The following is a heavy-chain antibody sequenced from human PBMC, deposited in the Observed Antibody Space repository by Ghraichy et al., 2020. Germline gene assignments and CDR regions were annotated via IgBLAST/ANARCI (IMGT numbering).Heavy chain of an antibody. V-gene: IGHV4-34*01. J-gene: IGHJ4*02. CDR2: INHSGST. Sequence: SETLSLTCAVYGGSFSGYYWSWIRQPPGKGLEWIGEINHSGSTNYNPSLKSRVTISVDTSKNQFSLKLSSVTAADTAVYYCARRVRYCGGDCYYFDYWGQGTLVNVSS. CDR1: GGSFSGYY. CDR3: ARRVRYCGGDCYYFDY. D-gene: IGHD2-21*02.